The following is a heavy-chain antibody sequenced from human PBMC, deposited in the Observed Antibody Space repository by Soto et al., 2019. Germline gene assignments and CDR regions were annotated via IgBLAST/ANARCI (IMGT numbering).Heavy chain of an antibody. CDR1: GGSFSGYY. J-gene: IGHJ4*02. CDR2: INHSGST. V-gene: IGHV4-34*01. CDR3: ATKLRSYFDY. Sequence: QVQLQQWGAGLLKPSETLSLTCAVYGGSFSGYYWSCTPHPPGKGLEWIGEINHSGSTNYNPSLKSRVTISVDTSKNQFSLKLSSVTAADTAVYYCATKLRSYFDYWGQGTLVTVSS. D-gene: IGHD5-12*01.